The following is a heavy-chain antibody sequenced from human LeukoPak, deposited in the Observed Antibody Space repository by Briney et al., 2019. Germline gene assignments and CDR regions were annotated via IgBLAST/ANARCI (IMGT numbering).Heavy chain of an antibody. CDR2: IKQDGSEK. J-gene: IGHJ4*02. Sequence: GGSLRLSCAASGFTFNNYWMSWVRQAPGKELEWVANIKQDGSEKYYVDSVKGRFTISRDNAKNSLYLQMNSLRAEDTAVYYCAKDSSGYSDYWGQGTLVTVSS. CDR1: GFTFNNYW. CDR3: AKDSSGYSDY. D-gene: IGHD3-22*01. V-gene: IGHV3-7*01.